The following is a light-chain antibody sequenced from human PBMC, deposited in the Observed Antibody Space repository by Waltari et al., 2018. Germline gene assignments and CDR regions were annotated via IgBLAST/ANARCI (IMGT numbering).Light chain of an antibody. V-gene: IGLV2-14*03. J-gene: IGLJ1*01. Sequence: QSALTQPASVSGSPGQSITISCPGTGSDVGGYNYVSWYQQHPGKAPKLMIYDVINRPSGVSHRFSGSKSGNTASLTISGLQADDEADYYCSSYTGSITLVFGSGTKVTVL. CDR3: SSYTGSITLV. CDR2: DVI. CDR1: GSDVGGYNY.